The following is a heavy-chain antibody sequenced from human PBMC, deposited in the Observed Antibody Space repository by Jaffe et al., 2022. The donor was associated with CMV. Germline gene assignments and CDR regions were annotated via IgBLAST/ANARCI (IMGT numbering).Heavy chain of an antibody. CDR3: ARQRGFGGYTYGLFDY. D-gene: IGHD5-18*01. CDR2: IYYSGST. CDR1: GGSISSYY. V-gene: IGHV4-59*08. J-gene: IGHJ4*02. Sequence: QVQLQESGPGLVKPSETLSLNCTVSGGSISSYYWSWIRQPPGKGLEWIGYIYYSGSTNYNPSLKSRVTISVDTSKNQFSLKLSSVTAADTAVFYCARQRGFGGYTYGLFDYWGQGTLVTVSS.